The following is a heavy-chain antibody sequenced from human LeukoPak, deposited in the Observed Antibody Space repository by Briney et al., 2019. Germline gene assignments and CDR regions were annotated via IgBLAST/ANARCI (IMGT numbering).Heavy chain of an antibody. CDR1: GFTFSSYS. Sequence: GGSLRLSCAASGFTFSSYSMNWVRQAPGKGLEWVSYISSSSSTIYYADSVKGRFTISRDNAKNSLYLQMNSLRAEDTAVYYCARGPNSSGYHSHPFDYWGQGTLVTVSS. D-gene: IGHD3-22*01. V-gene: IGHV3-48*01. J-gene: IGHJ4*02. CDR3: ARGPNSSGYHSHPFDY. CDR2: ISSSSSTI.